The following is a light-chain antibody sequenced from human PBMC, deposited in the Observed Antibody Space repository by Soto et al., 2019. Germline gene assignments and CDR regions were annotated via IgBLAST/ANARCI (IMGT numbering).Light chain of an antibody. CDR2: DNN. Sequence: QSVLTQPPSVSGAPGQRVTISCTGSSSNIGAGYGVYWYQQLPGTAPKLLIYDNNHRPSGVPDRFSGSRSDTSASLAITGLQAEDEADYYCQSYDGSLGGSVVFGGGTKVTVL. CDR3: QSYDGSLGGSVV. CDR1: SSNIGAGYG. J-gene: IGLJ2*01. V-gene: IGLV1-40*01.